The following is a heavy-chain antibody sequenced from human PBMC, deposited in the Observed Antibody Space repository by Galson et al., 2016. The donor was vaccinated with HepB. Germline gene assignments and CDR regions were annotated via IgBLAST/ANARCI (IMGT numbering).Heavy chain of an antibody. D-gene: IGHD2/OR15-2a*01. CDR2: INGRADST. J-gene: IGHJ4*02. Sequence: SLRLSCAASGFTFSSYPMIWVRQAPGKGLEWVADINGRADSTHYRDSVKGRFIISGDNSKNTLYLQMNTLRVEDTAIYYCTKDGNRKDDYWGQGTLVTVSS. V-gene: IGHV3-23*01. CDR1: GFTFSSYP. CDR3: TKDGNRKDDY.